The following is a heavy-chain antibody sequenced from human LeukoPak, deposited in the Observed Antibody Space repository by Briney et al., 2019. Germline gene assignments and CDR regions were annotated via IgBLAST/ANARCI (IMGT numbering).Heavy chain of an antibody. CDR1: GFTFSSYA. CDR3: ARVLSSGIAAAGTGYYGMDV. Sequence: GGSLRLSCAASGFTFSSYAMSWVRQAPGKGLEGVSGISGSGGSTYYADSVKGRFTISRDNSKNTEYLQMNSLRAEDTAVYYCARVLSSGIAAAGTGYYGMDVWGQGTTVTVSS. J-gene: IGHJ6*02. D-gene: IGHD6-13*01. V-gene: IGHV3-23*01. CDR2: ISGSGGST.